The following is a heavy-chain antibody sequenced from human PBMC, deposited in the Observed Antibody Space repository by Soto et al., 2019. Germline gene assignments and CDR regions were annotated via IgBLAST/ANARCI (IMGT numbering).Heavy chain of an antibody. CDR3: ARGSTLRYFDWSYYYYNGMDV. Sequence: PSETLSLTCAVYGGSFSGYYWSWIRQPPGKGLEWIGEINHSGSTNYNPSLKSRVTISVDTSKNQFSLKLSSVTAADTAVYYCARGSTLRYFDWSYYYYNGMDVWGQGTTVTVSS. V-gene: IGHV4-34*01. D-gene: IGHD3-9*01. J-gene: IGHJ6*02. CDR1: GGSFSGYY. CDR2: INHSGST.